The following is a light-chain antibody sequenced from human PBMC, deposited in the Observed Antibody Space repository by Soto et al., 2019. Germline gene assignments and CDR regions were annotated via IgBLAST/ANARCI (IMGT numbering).Light chain of an antibody. Sequence: DLQMTQSPSTLSASVGDRVTITCRASQRISSWLAWYQQKPGKAPKLLIYDASSLESGVPSRFSGSGSGTEFTLTISSLQPDDFATYYCQHYNTYWTFGQGTKVEIK. J-gene: IGKJ1*01. CDR3: QHYNTYWT. V-gene: IGKV1-5*01. CDR2: DAS. CDR1: QRISSW.